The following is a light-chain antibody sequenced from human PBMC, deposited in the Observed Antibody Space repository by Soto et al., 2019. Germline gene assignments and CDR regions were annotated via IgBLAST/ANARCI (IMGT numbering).Light chain of an antibody. CDR3: QHLRT. CDR2: DAS. CDR1: QSINNW. J-gene: IGKJ1*01. Sequence: DIQMTQSPSTLSASVGDRVTITCRASQSINNWLAWYQQKPGKAPKFLIYDASTLESGVPSRFSGSGFGTEFSLTISSLQPDDFASYYCQHLRTFGQGTKVDIK. V-gene: IGKV1-5*01.